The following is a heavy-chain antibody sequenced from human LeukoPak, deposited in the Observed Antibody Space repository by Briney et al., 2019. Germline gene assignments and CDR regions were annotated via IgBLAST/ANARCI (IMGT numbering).Heavy chain of an antibody. CDR1: GFPLRNSA. CDR2: FSGRGGST. D-gene: IGHD2-2*01. V-gene: IGHV3-23*01. Sequence: GGSLRLSCAASGFPLRNSAMSWVRQAPGKGPQWVSVFSGRGGSTYYADYADSVKGRFTISRDNSKNTLYLQMNSLRAEDTAVYYCARGLYASDVWGQGTTVTVSS. J-gene: IGHJ6*02. CDR3: ARGLYASDV.